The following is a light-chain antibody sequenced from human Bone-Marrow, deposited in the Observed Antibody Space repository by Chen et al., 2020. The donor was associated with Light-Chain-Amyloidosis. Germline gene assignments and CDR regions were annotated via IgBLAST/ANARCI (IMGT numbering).Light chain of an antibody. V-gene: IGLV2-14*01. CDR2: EVT. Sequence: QSALTQPASVSGSPGQSITISCTGTSSDVGGDNHVSWYQQHPDKAPKLMIYEVTNRPSWVPDRFSGSKSDNTASLTISGLQTEDEADYFCSSYTITNTLVFGSGTRAIVL. J-gene: IGLJ1*01. CDR1: SSDVGGDNH. CDR3: SSYTITNTLV.